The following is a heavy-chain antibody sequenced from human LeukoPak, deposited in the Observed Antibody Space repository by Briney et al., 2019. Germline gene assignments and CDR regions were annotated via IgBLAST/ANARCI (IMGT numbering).Heavy chain of an antibody. CDR2: ISSSGSDT. CDR3: ARGSVGSTKRYYFDY. J-gene: IGHJ4*02. CDR1: GFSFSDYY. D-gene: IGHD1-26*01. V-gene: IGHV3-11*06. Sequence: KTGGSLRLSCAASGFSFSDYYMSWIRQAPGKGLVWVSYISSSGSDTNYADSLKGRFTISRDNAKNSLYLQMNSLRAEDTAVYYCARGSVGSTKRYYFDYWGQGTLVTVSS.